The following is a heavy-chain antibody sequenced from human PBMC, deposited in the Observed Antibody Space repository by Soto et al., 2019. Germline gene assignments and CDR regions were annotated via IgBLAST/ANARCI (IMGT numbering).Heavy chain of an antibody. CDR2: ISGSGFAL. D-gene: IGHD3-3*01. CDR1: GFSFNKNS. Sequence: GGSLRLSCVASGFSFNKNSMTWVRRVPGKGLEWVACISGSGFALFYADSVKGRFNISRDNLKNTLYLQMNSLRVEDTAVYFCARDQDTVYGVVIRGGGMDLWGQGTAVTVSS. J-gene: IGHJ6*02. CDR3: ARDQDTVYGVVIRGGGMDL. V-gene: IGHV3-23*01.